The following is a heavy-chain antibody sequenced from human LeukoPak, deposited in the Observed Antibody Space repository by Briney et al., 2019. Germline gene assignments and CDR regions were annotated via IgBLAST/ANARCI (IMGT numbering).Heavy chain of an antibody. CDR3: ARALRGPFDY. CDR1: GGSISGYY. D-gene: IGHD3-10*01. J-gene: IGHJ4*02. CDR2: IYYSGST. Sequence: SETLSLTCTVSGGSISGYYWSWIRQPPGKGLEWIGYIYYSGSTNYNPSPKSRVTISVDTSKNQFSLKLSSVTAADTAVYYCARALRGPFDYWGQGTLVTVSS. V-gene: IGHV4-59*01.